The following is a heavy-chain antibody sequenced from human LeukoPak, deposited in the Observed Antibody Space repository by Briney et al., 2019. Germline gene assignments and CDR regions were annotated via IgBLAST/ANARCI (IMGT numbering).Heavy chain of an antibody. CDR2: ISGSAHKI. CDR3: AGRVTGYSSGYVY. Sequence: GGSLRLSCEASGMTFSNYAVSWVRQAPEKGLDWVSVISGSAHKIRYADSVKGRFTISRDNSENIVYLQMNNLRAEDTAVYYCAGRVTGYSSGYVYWGQGTLVTVSS. D-gene: IGHD5-18*01. V-gene: IGHV3-23*01. CDR1: GMTFSNYA. J-gene: IGHJ4*02.